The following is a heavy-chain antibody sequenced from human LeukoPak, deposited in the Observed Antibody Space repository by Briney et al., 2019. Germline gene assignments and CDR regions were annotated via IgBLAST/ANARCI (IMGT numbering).Heavy chain of an antibody. CDR2: MNPNSGNT. V-gene: IGHV1-8*01. J-gene: IGHJ5*02. CDR1: GYTFTSYD. CDR3: ARVDYYDSSGRFDP. D-gene: IGHD3-22*01. Sequence: ASVKVSCKASGYTFTSYDINWVRQAAGQGREWMGWMNPNSGNTGYAQKFQGRVTMTRNTSISTAYMELSSLRSEDTAVYYCARVDYYDSSGRFDPWGQGTLVTVSS.